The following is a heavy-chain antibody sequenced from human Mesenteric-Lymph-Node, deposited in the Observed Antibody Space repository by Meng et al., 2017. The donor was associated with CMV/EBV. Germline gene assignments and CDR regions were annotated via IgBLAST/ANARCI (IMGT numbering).Heavy chain of an antibody. CDR3: ARDLLAFDSSGYYYFDY. J-gene: IGHJ4*02. Sequence: SGFTVSSTYMNWVRQAPGKGLEWVSVISTGGSTYYADSVKGRFTISRDNSKNMLYLQMNSLRAEDTAVYYCARDLLAFDSSGYYYFDYWGQGTLVTVSS. V-gene: IGHV3-53*01. CDR1: GFTVSSTY. D-gene: IGHD3-22*01. CDR2: ISTGGST.